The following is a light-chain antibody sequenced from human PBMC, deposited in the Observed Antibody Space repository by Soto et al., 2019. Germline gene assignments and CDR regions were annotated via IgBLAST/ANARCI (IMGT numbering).Light chain of an antibody. J-gene: IGKJ2*01. CDR2: GAS. V-gene: IGKV3-15*01. CDR1: QNVNSN. CDR3: QQYNDWPPMYT. Sequence: EIVMTQSPATLSMSPGETATLSCRATQNVNSNLAWYQHRPGQAPRLLIYGASIRPTGIPARFSGSGSGTEFTLTIDSLQSEDFAVYYCQQYNDWPPMYTFGQGTKLEIK.